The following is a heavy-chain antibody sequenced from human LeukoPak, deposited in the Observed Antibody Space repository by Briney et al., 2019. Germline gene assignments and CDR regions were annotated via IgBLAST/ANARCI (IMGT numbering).Heavy chain of an antibody. Sequence: GGSLRLSCAASGFIFTNYFMSWVCQAPGKGLEWVASIKHDGSEKYYVDSVRGRFTISRDNTMNSLYLQMSSLRAEDTAVYYCATDRGWRTSGYYLYYFEYWGQGTLVTYSS. CDR3: ATDRGWRTSGYYLYYFEY. V-gene: IGHV3-7*01. D-gene: IGHD3-3*01. CDR1: GFIFTNYF. CDR2: IKHDGSEK. J-gene: IGHJ4*02.